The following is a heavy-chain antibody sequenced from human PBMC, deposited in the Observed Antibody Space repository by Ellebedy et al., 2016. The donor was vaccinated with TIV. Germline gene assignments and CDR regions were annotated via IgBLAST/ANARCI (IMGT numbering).Heavy chain of an antibody. V-gene: IGHV1-46*01. CDR2: INPSGGST. J-gene: IGHJ2*01. D-gene: IGHD3-22*01. CDR3: ARVVGLRHDSSGYYPDWYFDL. CDR1: GNTFTSYY. Sequence: ASVKVSXXASGNTFTSYYIHWVRQAPGQGLEWMGTINPSGGSTRYAQKFQGRVTMTRDTSTSTVYMELSSLRSEDTAVYYCARVVGLRHDSSGYYPDWYFDLWGRGTLVTVSS.